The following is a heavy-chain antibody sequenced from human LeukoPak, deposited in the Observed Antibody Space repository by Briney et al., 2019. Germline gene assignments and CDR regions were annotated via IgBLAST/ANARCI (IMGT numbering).Heavy chain of an antibody. CDR3: AREMTTITRYFHY. J-gene: IGHJ4*02. CDR2: IDRDSAT. Sequence: PGGSLRLSCAASGFTVSSSYMNWVRQAPGKGLEWVSVIDRDSATHYADSVKGRFTISRDSSKNTLYLQMNSLTAEDTAVYYCAREMTTITRYFHYWGQGTLVTVSS. CDR1: GFTVSSSY. V-gene: IGHV3-53*01. D-gene: IGHD5-24*01.